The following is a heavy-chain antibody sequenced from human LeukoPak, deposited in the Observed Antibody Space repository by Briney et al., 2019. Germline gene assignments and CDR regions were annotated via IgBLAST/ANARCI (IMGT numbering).Heavy chain of an antibody. Sequence: AGGSLRLSCAASGFTFSSYSMNWVRQAPGKGLEWVSSISSSSSYIYYADSVKGRFTISRDNAKNSLYLRMNSLRAEDTAVYYCARGSRITGTSAFDIWGQGTMVTVSS. J-gene: IGHJ3*02. D-gene: IGHD1-7*01. CDR2: ISSSSSYI. CDR3: ARGSRITGTSAFDI. CDR1: GFTFSSYS. V-gene: IGHV3-21*01.